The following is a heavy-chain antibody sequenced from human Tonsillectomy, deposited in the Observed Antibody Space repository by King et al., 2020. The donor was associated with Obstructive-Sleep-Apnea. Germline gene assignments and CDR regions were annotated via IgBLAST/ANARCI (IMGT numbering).Heavy chain of an antibody. J-gene: IGHJ4*02. Sequence: VQLVESGGGVVQPGRSLRLSCAASGFTFSNYGMQWVRQAPGKGLEWVAFIRYDGTNEYYADSVKGRFTSSRDNSNNTRYLQMSSLGAADTAVYYCAKEDYSSGWYFDFWGQGTLVTVSS. CDR1: GFTFSNYG. CDR2: IRYDGTNE. V-gene: IGHV3-30*02. D-gene: IGHD6-19*01. CDR3: AKEDYSSGWYFDF.